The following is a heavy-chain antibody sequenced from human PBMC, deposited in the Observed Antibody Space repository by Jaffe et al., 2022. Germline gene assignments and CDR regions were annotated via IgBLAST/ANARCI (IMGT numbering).Heavy chain of an antibody. D-gene: IGHD3-16*01. CDR2: IYPGDSET. V-gene: IGHV5-51*03. CDR1: GYTFTSYW. CDR3: AVPGGSLGEIDS. J-gene: IGHJ4*02. Sequence: EVQLVQSGAEVKKPGESLRISCKVSGYTFTSYWIGWVRQMPGKGLEWMGVIYPGDSETRYNPSFQGQVTISVDKFISTAYLQWNSLKASDTAMYYCAVPGGSLGEIDSWGRGTLVTVSS.